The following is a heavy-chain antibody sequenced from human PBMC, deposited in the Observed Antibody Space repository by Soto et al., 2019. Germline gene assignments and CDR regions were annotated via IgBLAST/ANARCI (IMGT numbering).Heavy chain of an antibody. D-gene: IGHD3-10*01. V-gene: IGHV3-23*01. J-gene: IGHJ5*02. CDR3: AKNLLLLWFGELLSPPDWFDP. CDR2: ISGSGGST. Sequence: PGGSLRLSCAASGFTFSSYAMSWVRQAPGKGLEWVSAISGSGGSTYYADSVKGRFTISRDNSKNTLYLQMNSLRAEDTAVYYCAKNLLLLWFGELLSPPDWFDPWGQGTLVTVSS. CDR1: GFTFSSYA.